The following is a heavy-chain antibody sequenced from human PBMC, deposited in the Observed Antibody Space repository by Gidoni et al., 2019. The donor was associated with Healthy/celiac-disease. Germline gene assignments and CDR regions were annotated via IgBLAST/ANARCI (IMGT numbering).Heavy chain of an antibody. CDR3: ASDIVVVVAATPLPYGMDV. V-gene: IGHV3-23*01. D-gene: IGHD2-15*01. Sequence: EVQLLESGGGLVQPGGSLSLSCAASGFTFSSYALGWVRQAPGKGLEWVSAISGSGGSTYYADSVKGRFTISRDNSKNTLYLQMNSLRAEDTAVYYCASDIVVVVAATPLPYGMDVWGQGTTVTVSS. CDR2: ISGSGGST. J-gene: IGHJ6*02. CDR1: GFTFSSYA.